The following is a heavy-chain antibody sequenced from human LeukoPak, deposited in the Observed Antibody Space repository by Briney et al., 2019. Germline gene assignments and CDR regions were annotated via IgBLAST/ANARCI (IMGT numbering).Heavy chain of an antibody. CDR1: GGSISSYY. CDR3: ARDRFDRAVAGPEYNWFDP. CDR2: IYISGST. D-gene: IGHD6-19*01. Sequence: SETLSLTCTVSGGSISSYYWSWIRQPAGKGLEWIGRIYISGSTNYNPSLKSRVTMSVDTSKNQFSLQLNSVTPEDTAVYYCARDRFDRAVAGPEYNWFDPWGQGTLVTVSS. J-gene: IGHJ5*02. V-gene: IGHV4-4*07.